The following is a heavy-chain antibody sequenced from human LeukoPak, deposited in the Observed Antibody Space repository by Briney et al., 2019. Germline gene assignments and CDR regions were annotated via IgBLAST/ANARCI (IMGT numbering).Heavy chain of an antibody. Sequence: KTSQTLSLTCTVSGGSISSGSYYWSWIRQPAGKGLEWIGSIYYSGSTYYNPSLKSRVTISVYTSKNQFSLKLSSVTAADTAVYYCARHTYSSSISPYNWFDPWGQGTLVTVSS. D-gene: IGHD6-13*01. CDR1: GGSISSGSYY. J-gene: IGHJ5*02. CDR3: ARHTYSSSISPYNWFDP. CDR2: IYYSGST. V-gene: IGHV4-30-2*03.